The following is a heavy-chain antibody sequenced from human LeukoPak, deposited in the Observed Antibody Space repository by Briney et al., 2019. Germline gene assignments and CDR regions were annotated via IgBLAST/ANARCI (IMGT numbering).Heavy chain of an antibody. CDR3: ARGLMTVAGVFDY. Sequence: SETLSLTCTVSGGSISSGGYYWSWLRQHPGKGLEWIGYIYYSGSTYYNPSLKSRVTISVDTSKNQFSLKLSSVTAADTAVYYCARGLMTVAGVFDYWGQGTLVTVSS. CDR2: IYYSGST. D-gene: IGHD6-19*01. V-gene: IGHV4-31*03. CDR1: GGSISSGGYY. J-gene: IGHJ4*02.